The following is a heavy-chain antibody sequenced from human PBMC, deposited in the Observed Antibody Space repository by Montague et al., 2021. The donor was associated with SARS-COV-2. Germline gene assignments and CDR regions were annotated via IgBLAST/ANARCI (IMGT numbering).Heavy chain of an antibody. CDR3: ARIDSSSWPNFDY. CDR2: XXWDDEK. D-gene: IGHD6-13*01. Sequence: PALVKPTQTLTLTCTFSGFSLSTSGMCVSWIRQPQGKAREWLTLXXWDDEKYYSTSLKTRLTIAKDNSKNQVVLTMTNMDPVDTATYYCARIDSSSWPNFDYWGQGTLVTVSS. CDR1: GFSLSTSGMC. V-gene: IGHV2-70*01. J-gene: IGHJ4*02.